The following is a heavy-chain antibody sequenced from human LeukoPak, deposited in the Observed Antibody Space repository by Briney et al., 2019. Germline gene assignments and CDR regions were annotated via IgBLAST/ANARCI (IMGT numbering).Heavy chain of an antibody. CDR3: AKDGNGEGWLDP. CDR2: IWYDGSNK. V-gene: IGHV3-30*02. Sequence: GGSLRLSCAASGFNFRFYAMHWVRQAPGKGLEWIAFIWYDGSNKYYADSVKGRFTISRDNSENILYLQMNNLRDEDTAVYYCAKDGNGEGWLDPWGQGTLVIVSS. CDR1: GFNFRFYA. J-gene: IGHJ5*02. D-gene: IGHD4-17*01.